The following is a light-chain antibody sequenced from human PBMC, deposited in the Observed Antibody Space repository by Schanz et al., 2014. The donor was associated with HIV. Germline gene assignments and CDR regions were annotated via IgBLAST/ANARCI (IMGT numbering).Light chain of an antibody. CDR2: GAS. J-gene: IGKJ2*01. V-gene: IGKV3D-20*02. Sequence: EIVLTQSPGSLSLSPGGRATLSCGASQRLSSSYLAWYQQRPGQPPRLLIYGASSRATGIPDRFSGSGSGTDFTLTISSLEPDDCAVYYCQQRSNWPPGYTFGQGTKLEIK. CDR3: QQRSNWPPGYT. CDR1: QRLSSSY.